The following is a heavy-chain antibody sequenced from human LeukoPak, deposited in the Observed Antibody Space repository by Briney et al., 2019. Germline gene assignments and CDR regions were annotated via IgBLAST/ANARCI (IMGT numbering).Heavy chain of an antibody. J-gene: IGHJ3*02. Sequence: PGGSLRLSCAASGFTFSSYAMSWVRQAPGKGLEWVSAISGSGGSTYYADSVKGRFTISRDNSKNTLYLQMNSLRAEDTAVYYCAKVDSSGYYGPRDAFDIWGQGTMVTVSS. V-gene: IGHV3-23*01. CDR3: AKVDSSGYYGPRDAFDI. D-gene: IGHD3-22*01. CDR2: ISGSGGST. CDR1: GFTFSSYA.